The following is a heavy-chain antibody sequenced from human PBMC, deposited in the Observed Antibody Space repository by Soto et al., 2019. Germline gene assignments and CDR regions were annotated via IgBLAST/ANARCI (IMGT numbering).Heavy chain of an antibody. D-gene: IGHD2-21*02. CDR2: IYSGGST. CDR3: ARGRAYCGGDCYSFDY. V-gene: IGHV3-53*01. J-gene: IGHJ4*02. CDR1: GFTVSSNY. Sequence: PGGSLRLSCAASGFTVSSNYMSWVRQAPGKGLEWVSVIYSGGSTYYADSVKGRFTISRDNSKNTLYLQMNSLRAEDTAVYYCARGRAYCGGDCYSFDYWGQGTLVTVSS.